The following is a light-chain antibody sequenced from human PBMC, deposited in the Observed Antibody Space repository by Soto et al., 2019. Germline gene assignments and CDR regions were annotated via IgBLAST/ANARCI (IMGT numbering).Light chain of an antibody. CDR2: DVS. V-gene: IGLV2-11*01. Sequence: QSALTQPRSVSGSPGQSVTISFTGTSSDVGAYNFVSWYQQHPGRVPKLMIYDVSRRPSGVPDRFSGSKSGNTASLTISGLQADDEDDYYCCSYAGSYTLVFGGGTKLTVL. CDR3: CSYAGSYTLV. CDR1: SSDVGAYNF. J-gene: IGLJ3*02.